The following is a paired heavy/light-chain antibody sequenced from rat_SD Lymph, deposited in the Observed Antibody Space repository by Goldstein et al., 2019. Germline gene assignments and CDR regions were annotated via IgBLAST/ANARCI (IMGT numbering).Light chain of an antibody. V-gene: IGKV3S11*01. CDR2: KAS. CDR3: QQSWNDRT. J-gene: IGKJ1*01. Sequence: DTVLTQSPALAVSPGERVSISCRASEGVNSYMHWYQQKPGQQPKLLIYKASNLASGVPARFSGSGSGTDFTLTIDPVEADDTATYFCQQSWNDRTFGGGTKLELK. CDR1: EGVNSY.
Heavy chain of an antibody. J-gene: IGHJ3*01. D-gene: IGHD1-2*01. V-gene: IGHV1-31*01. CDR1: GYTFSNYY. Sequence: EVQLQQSGAELVKPGASVKLSCKTSGYTFSNYYMSWLKQMPGQNIEWIGNIYGGNGGTGYNQKFKGKATLTVDKSSSTAYMDLSSLTSEDSAVYFCARPGSYRGWFAYWGQGTLVTVSS. CDR2: IYGGNGGT. CDR3: ARPGSYRGWFAY.